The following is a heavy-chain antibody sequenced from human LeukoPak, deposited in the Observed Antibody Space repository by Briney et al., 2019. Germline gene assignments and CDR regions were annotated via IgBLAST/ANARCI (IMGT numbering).Heavy chain of an antibody. D-gene: IGHD3-22*01. J-gene: IGHJ4*02. V-gene: IGHV3-53*01. CDR1: GFTVSSNY. Sequence: GGSLRLSCAASGFTVSSNYMSWVRQAPGRGLEWVSVIYSGDNTYYADSVKGRFTISRDNSKNTLYLQMNSLRAEDTAVYYCARGYSNLHDGSSGYYIDYWGQGTLVTVSS. CDR2: IYSGDNT. CDR3: ARGYSNLHDGSSGYYIDY.